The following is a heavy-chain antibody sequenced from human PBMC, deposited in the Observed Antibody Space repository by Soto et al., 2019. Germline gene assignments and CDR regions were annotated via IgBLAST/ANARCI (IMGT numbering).Heavy chain of an antibody. D-gene: IGHD4-17*01. CDR2: ISSGSSTI. V-gene: IGHV3-48*01. J-gene: IGHJ4*02. CDR3: ASHDYGDYVDY. Sequence: EVQLVESGGGWVRPGGSLSFSGAASGLTSSTYGMNWARQAPGKGLERVSYISSGSSTISYADSGKGRFTISRDNAKKALYLQMNSLRAEDTAVYYCASHDYGDYVDYWGQGTLVTVSS. CDR1: GLTSSTYG.